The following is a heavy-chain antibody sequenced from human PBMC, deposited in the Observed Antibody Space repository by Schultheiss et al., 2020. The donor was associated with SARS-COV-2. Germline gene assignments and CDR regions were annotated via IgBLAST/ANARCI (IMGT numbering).Heavy chain of an antibody. CDR3: AHGGYNWNEESGTTKYYYYGMDV. CDR1: GFTFSSYA. CDR2: ISYDGSNK. D-gene: IGHD1-1*01. J-gene: IGHJ6*02. V-gene: IGHV3-30*07. Sequence: GGSLRLSCAASGFTFSSYAMHWVRQAPGKGLEWVAVISYDGSNKYYADSVKGRFTISRDNSKNTLYLQMNSLRDEDTAVYYCAHGGYNWNEESGTTKYYYYGMDVWGQGTTVTVSS.